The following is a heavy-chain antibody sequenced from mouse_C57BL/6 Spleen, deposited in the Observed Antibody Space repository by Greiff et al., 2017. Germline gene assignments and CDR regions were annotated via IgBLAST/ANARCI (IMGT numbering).Heavy chain of an antibody. CDR2: ILPGSGST. J-gene: IGHJ4*01. CDR1: GYTFTGYW. CDR3: ARWGGRLSWGYYARDY. Sequence: QVQLQQSGAELMKPGASVKLSCKATGYTFTGYWIEWVKQRPGHGLEWIGEILPGSGSTNYNEKFKGKATFTADTSSNTAYMQLSRLTTEDSAIDYCARWGGRLSWGYYARDYWGQGTSVTVSS. D-gene: IGHD4-1*01. V-gene: IGHV1-9*01.